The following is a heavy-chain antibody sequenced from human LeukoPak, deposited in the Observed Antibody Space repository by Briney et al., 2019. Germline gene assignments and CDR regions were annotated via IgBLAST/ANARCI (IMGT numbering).Heavy chain of an antibody. D-gene: IGHD5-18*01. Sequence: PSETLSLTCTVSGGSISSSSYYWGWIRQPPGKGLEWIGSIYYSGSTYYNPSLKSRVTISVDTSMNQFSLKLSSVTAADTAVYYCARGYSYGYWFDPWGQGTLVTVSS. V-gene: IGHV4-39*01. CDR2: IYYSGST. J-gene: IGHJ5*02. CDR1: GGSISSSSYY. CDR3: ARGYSYGYWFDP.